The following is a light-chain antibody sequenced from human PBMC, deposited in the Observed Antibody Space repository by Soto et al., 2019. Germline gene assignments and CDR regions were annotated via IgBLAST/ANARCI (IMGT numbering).Light chain of an antibody. CDR3: QQYFNWPLTWT. CDR2: GAS. Sequence: EVVLTQSPATLSVSAGGTVTLSCRASQSVRTNVAWYQQIPGQAPRLLVYGASTRATGVPARFTGSGSGIEFSLTISSLLSEDSAFYYCQQYFNWPLTWTFGPGTKVDNK. V-gene: IGKV3-15*01. CDR1: QSVRTN. J-gene: IGKJ1*01.